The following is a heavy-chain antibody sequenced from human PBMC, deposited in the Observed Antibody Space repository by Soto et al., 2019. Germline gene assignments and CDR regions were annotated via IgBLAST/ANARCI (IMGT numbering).Heavy chain of an antibody. CDR2: IKQDGSEK. CDR1: GFTFSSYW. J-gene: IGHJ6*02. V-gene: IGHV3-7*03. D-gene: IGHD3-3*01. Sequence: GGSLRLSCAASGFTFSSYWMSWVRQAPGKGLEWVANIKQDGSEKYYVDSVKGRFTISRDNAKNSLYLQMNSLRAEDTAVYYCARELYYDFWSGYYKYYYYYYGMDVWGQGTTVTVSS. CDR3: ARELYYDFWSGYYKYYYYYYGMDV.